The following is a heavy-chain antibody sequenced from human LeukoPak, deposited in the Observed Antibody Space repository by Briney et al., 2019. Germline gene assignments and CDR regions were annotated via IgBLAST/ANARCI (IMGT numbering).Heavy chain of an antibody. CDR3: ARASGSYVFFDY. V-gene: IGHV4-31*03. Sequence: PSETLSLTCTVSGGSISSGGYYWSWIRQHPGKGLEWIGYIYYSGSTYYNPSLKSRVTISVDTSKNQFSLKLSSVTAADTAVYYCARASGSYVFFDYWGQGTLVTVSS. D-gene: IGHD1-26*01. J-gene: IGHJ4*02. CDR1: GGSISSGGYY. CDR2: IYYSGST.